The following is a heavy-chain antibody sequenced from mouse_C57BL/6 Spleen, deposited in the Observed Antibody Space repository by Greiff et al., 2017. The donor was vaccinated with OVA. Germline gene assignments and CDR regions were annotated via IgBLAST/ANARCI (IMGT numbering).Heavy chain of an antibody. CDR1: GYTFTSYW. V-gene: IGHV1-74*01. CDR2: IHPSDSDT. J-gene: IGHJ4*01. Sequence: VKLQQPGAELVKPGASVKVSCKASGYTFTSYWMHWVKQRPGQGLEWIGRIHPSDSDTNYNQKFKGKATLTVDKSSSTAYMQLSSLTSEDSAVYYCAISTVVDAMDYWGQGTSVTVSS. D-gene: IGHD1-1*01. CDR3: AISTVVDAMDY.